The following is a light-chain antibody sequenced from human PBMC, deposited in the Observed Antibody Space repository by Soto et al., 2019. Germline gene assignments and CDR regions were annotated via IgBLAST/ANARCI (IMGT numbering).Light chain of an antibody. J-gene: IGKJ4*01. CDR1: QSVNSN. Sequence: ETVMTQSPATLSVSPGERATLSCSASQSVNSNLAWYQQESGQPPRLLVFGASTRATGVPARFSGSGSGTEFTLTISGLQYEDFAVYFCQQYASWPLTFGGGTKVDIK. V-gene: IGKV3-15*01. CDR3: QQYASWPLT. CDR2: GAS.